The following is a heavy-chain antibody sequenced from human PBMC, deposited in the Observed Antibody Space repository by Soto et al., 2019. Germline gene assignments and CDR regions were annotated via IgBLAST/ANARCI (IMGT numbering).Heavy chain of an antibody. V-gene: IGHV3-23*01. J-gene: IGHJ4*02. D-gene: IGHD6-19*01. Sequence: EVQRLESGGGLVQPGGSLRLSCAASGFTFSRYAMRWVRQAPGKGLEWVSAISGSGGSTYSADSVKGRFTISRDNSKNTLYLQMNSLRAEDTAVYYCAKGSSGWYERFDYWGQGTLVTVSS. CDR2: ISGSGGST. CDR3: AKGSSGWYERFDY. CDR1: GFTFSRYA.